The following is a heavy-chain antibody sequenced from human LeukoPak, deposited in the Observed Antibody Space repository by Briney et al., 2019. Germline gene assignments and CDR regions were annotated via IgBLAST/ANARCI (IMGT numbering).Heavy chain of an antibody. V-gene: IGHV3-9*01. J-gene: IGHJ4*02. CDR3: TRDFDFSSAI. Sequence: GGSLRLSCAASGFTFDDYAMHWVRQAPGKGLEWVSGISWNSGSIGYADSVKGRFTISRDNSKNTLYLQMSSLRAEDTAVYYCTRDFDFSSAIWGQGTLVTVSS. CDR2: ISWNSGSI. CDR1: GFTFDDYA. D-gene: IGHD3-3*01.